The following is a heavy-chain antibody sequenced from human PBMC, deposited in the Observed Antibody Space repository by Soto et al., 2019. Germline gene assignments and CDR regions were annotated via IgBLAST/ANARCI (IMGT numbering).Heavy chain of an antibody. CDR2: ISSSSSTI. Sequence: GGSLRLSCAASGFTFSSYSMNWVRQAPGKGLEWVSYISSSSSTINYADSVKGRFTISRDNAKNSLYLQMNSLRAEDTAVYYCARGYNWNLDYWGQGTLVTVSS. CDR1: GFTFSSYS. D-gene: IGHD1-20*01. V-gene: IGHV3-48*01. J-gene: IGHJ4*02. CDR3: ARGYNWNLDY.